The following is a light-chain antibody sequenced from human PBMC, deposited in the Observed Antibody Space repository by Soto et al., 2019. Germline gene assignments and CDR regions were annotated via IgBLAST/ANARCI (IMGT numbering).Light chain of an antibody. V-gene: IGKV3-20*01. CDR1: QSVSSSY. Sequence: IVLTQSPGTLSLSPVERATLSCSASQSVSSSYLAWYQQRRGQAPRLLIYGATSRATGIPDRFSGSGSGTDFTLTISRLEPEDFEIYYCQQYNNWPITFGQGTRREIK. CDR2: GAT. CDR3: QQYNNWPIT. J-gene: IGKJ5*01.